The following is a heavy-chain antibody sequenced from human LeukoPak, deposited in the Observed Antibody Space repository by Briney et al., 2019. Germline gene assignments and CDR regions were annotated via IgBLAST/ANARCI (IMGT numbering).Heavy chain of an antibody. CDR2: VSTGSNYI. CDR3: ARAKLGAAAGTIAFDI. CDR1: GFTFSSYG. V-gene: IGHV3-21*01. Sequence: GGSLRLSCTASGFTFSSYGLNWVRQAPGKGLEWVSSVSTGSNYIYYADSVKGRFTISRDNAKNSLYLQMNSLRAEDTAVYYCARAKLGAAAGTIAFDIWGQGTMVTVSS. D-gene: IGHD6-13*01. J-gene: IGHJ3*02.